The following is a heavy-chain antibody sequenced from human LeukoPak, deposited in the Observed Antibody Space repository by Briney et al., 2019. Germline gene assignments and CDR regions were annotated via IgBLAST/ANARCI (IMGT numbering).Heavy chain of an antibody. J-gene: IGHJ4*02. CDR3: ARLRETSGADY. CDR1: GGSISSGSYY. V-gene: IGHV4-61*02. D-gene: IGHD2-15*01. CDR2: IYTGGSS. Sequence: SQTLSLTCTVSGGSISSGSYYWSWIRQPAGKGLEWIGRIYTGGSSNYNPSLKSRVTISVDTSKNQFSLKLSSMTAADTAVYYCARLRETSGADYWGQGTLVTVSS.